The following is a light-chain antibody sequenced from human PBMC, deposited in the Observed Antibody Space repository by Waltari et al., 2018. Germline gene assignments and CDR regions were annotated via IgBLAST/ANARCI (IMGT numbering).Light chain of an antibody. CDR1: QTVSSN. V-gene: IGKV3-15*01. Sequence: EIVMTQSPATLSVSPGERATLSCRASQTVSSNLVWYQQKPGQAPRLLIYGASTRATGIPARFSGSGSETEFTLTISSLQSEDFAVYYCQQYNNCPYTFGQGTKLEIK. CDR3: QQYNNCPYT. J-gene: IGKJ2*01. CDR2: GAS.